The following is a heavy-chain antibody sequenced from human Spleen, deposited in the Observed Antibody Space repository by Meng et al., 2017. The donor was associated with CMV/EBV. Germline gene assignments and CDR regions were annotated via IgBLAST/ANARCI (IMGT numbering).Heavy chain of an antibody. CDR1: GFSLSTSEVG. D-gene: IGHD3-22*01. CDR3: ARRTYYYDSSGYRVGSVSEN. Sequence: ITMKESGPTLVKPTRTLTLACTFSGFSLSTSEVGVGWIRQPPGKALEWLALIYWDDDKRYSPFLKNRVTITKDTSKNQVVLIMTNMDPVDTATYYCARRTYYYDSSGYRVGSVSENWGQGTLVTVSS. V-gene: IGHV2-5*02. J-gene: IGHJ4*02. CDR2: IYWDDDK.